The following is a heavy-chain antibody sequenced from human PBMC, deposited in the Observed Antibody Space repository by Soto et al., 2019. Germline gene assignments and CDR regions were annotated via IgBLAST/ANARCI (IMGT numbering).Heavy chain of an antibody. CDR2: IIPIFGTA. J-gene: IGHJ5*02. CDR1: GGTFSSYA. V-gene: IGHV1-69*13. Sequence: SVKVSCKASGGTFSSYAISWVRQAPGQGLEWMGGIIPIFGTANYAQKFQGRVTITADESTSTAYMELSSLRSEDMAVYYCASSQATYYDFWSGPRWFDPWGQGTLVTVSS. CDR3: ASSQATYYDFWSGPRWFDP. D-gene: IGHD3-3*01.